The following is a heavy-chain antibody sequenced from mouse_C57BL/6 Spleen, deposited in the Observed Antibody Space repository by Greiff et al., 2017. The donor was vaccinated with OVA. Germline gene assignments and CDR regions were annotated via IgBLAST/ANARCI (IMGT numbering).Heavy chain of an antibody. D-gene: IGHD4-1*01. CDR1: GYAFSSYW. CDR2: IYPGDGDT. J-gene: IGHJ3*01. CDR3: ARSDWDRDWFAY. Sequence: QVQLQQSGAELVKPGASVKISCKASGYAFSSYWLNWVKQRPGKGLEWIGQIYPGDGDTNYNGKFKGKATLTADKSSSTAYMQLSSLTSEDSAVYFCARSDWDRDWFAYWGQGTLVTVSA. V-gene: IGHV1-80*01.